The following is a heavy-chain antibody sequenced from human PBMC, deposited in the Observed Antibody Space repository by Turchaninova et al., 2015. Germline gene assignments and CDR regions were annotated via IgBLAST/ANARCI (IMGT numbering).Heavy chain of an antibody. CDR1: GFPLTNASMG. CDR3: ARIIDTDSGWYYFDF. V-gene: IGHV2-26*01. CDR2: IFSNHEK. J-gene: IGHJ4*02. D-gene: IGHD6-19*01. Sequence: QVTLKESGPVLVKPTETLTLTCTVSGFPLTNASMGVSWILPPPGKALEWLSPIFSNHEKSSRTSLKSGLTISQDTSRSQVVLSMTNMDPVDTATYYCARIIDTDSGWYYFDFWGQGTLVTVSS.